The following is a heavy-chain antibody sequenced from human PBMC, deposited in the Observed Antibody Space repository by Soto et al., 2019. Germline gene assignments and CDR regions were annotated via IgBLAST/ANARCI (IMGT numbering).Heavy chain of an antibody. CDR1: GIMSSGYG. D-gene: IGHD6-25*01. CDR2: INPILDST. Sequence: QEQVVQSGPAMKEPGSSVKVSCRASGIMSSGYGFSWVRQAPGQGLEWVGMINPILDSTHYAQNLQGRVSLSVDKSRDTAYLEVTSLGLEDMAIYFCATMKRARLDSWGRGTVVTVSS. J-gene: IGHJ4*02. V-gene: IGHV1-69*09. CDR3: ATMKRARLDS.